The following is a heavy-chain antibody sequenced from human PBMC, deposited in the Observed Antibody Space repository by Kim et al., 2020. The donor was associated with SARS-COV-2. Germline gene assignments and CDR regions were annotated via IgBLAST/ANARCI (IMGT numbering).Heavy chain of an antibody. V-gene: IGHV1-69*13. CDR2: IIPIFGTA. D-gene: IGHD6-6*01. CDR3: ASPEYSSSSDYYYYGMDV. CDR1: GGTFSSYA. J-gene: IGHJ6*02. Sequence: SVKVSCKASGGTFSSYAISWVRQAPGQGLEWMGGIIPIFGTANYAQKFQGRVTITADESTSTAYMELSSLRSEDTAVYYCASPEYSSSSDYYYYGMDVWGQGTTVTVSS.